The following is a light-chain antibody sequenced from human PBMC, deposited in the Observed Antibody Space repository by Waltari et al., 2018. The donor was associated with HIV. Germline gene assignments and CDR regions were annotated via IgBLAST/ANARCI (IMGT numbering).Light chain of an antibody. J-gene: IGLJ1*01. V-gene: IGLV2-11*01. CDR2: DVN. Sequence: QSALTQPRSVSGSPGQSVTISCPGTSSDGGPYNYVSWYQQHPGKAPNLMIYDVNKRPSGVPDRFSGSKSVNTASLNISGLQAEDGSDYYCCSYAGIWGVFGTGTKVTVL. CDR3: CSYAGIWGV. CDR1: SSDGGPYNY.